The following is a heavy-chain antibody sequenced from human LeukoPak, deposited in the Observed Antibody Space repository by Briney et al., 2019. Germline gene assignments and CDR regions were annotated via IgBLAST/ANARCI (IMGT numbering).Heavy chain of an antibody. CDR2: INHSGST. CDR3: ARGAPGYMDAFDI. D-gene: IGHD3-9*01. Sequence: SETLSLTCAVYGGSFSGYYWSWIRQPPGKGLEWIGEINHSGSTNYNPSLKGRVTISVDTSKNQFSLKLSSVTAADTAVYYCARGAPGYMDAFDIWGQGTMVTVSS. V-gene: IGHV4-34*01. CDR1: GGSFSGYY. J-gene: IGHJ3*02.